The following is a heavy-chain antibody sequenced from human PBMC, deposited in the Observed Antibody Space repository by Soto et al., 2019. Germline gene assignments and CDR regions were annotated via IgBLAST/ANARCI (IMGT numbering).Heavy chain of an antibody. D-gene: IGHD2-2*02. CDR1: GFTFSNVW. V-gene: IGHV3-15*01. Sequence: GGSLRLSCAASGFTFSNVWLSWVRQGPGKGLEWLGRIKSRTENETTDYASPARGRFIISRDDSKNMLYLQLNSLKSEDTAVYYCAKYGTPRYTRGSCYFDYWGQGTLVTVSS. J-gene: IGHJ4*02. CDR3: AKYGTPRYTRGSCYFDY. CDR2: IKSRTENETT.